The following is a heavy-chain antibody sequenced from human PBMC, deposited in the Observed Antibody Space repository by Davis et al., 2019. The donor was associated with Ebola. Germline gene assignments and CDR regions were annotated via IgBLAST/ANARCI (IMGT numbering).Heavy chain of an antibody. CDR1: GYTLTELS. Sequence: ASVKVSCKVSGYTLTELSMHWVRQAPGKGLEWMGGFDPEDGETIYAQKFQGRVTMTRDTSTSTVYMELSSLRSEDTAVYYCARGEYGDYVHPWGQGTLVTVSS. V-gene: IGHV1-24*01. CDR2: FDPEDGET. CDR3: ARGEYGDYVHP. J-gene: IGHJ4*01. D-gene: IGHD4-17*01.